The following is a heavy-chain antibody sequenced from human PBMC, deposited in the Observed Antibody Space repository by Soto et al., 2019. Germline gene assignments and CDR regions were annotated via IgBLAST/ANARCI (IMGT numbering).Heavy chain of an antibody. Sequence: EASVKVSCKASGYTFTSYGISWVRQAPGQGLEWMGWISAYNGNTNYAQKLQGRVTMTTDTSTSTAYMELRSLRSDDTAVYYCARRGYSGYDYALYYYYYMDVWGKGTTVTVSS. CDR2: ISAYNGNT. J-gene: IGHJ6*03. V-gene: IGHV1-18*01. CDR1: GYTFTSYG. CDR3: ARRGYSGYDYALYYYYYMDV. D-gene: IGHD5-12*01.